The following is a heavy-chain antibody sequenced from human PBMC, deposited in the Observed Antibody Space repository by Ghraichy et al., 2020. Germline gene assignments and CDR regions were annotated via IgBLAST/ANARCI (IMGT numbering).Heavy chain of an antibody. CDR1: GLTFSSYA. J-gene: IGHJ6*03. V-gene: IGHV3-23*01. Sequence: GESLNTSCAASGLTFSSYAMNWVRQAPGKGLDWVSAVSANGGSTYYADSVKGRFTISRDNSKNTLYLQMNSLRAEDTAVYYCAKAGDPNYYYYMDVWGKGTTVTVSS. D-gene: IGHD3-10*01. CDR3: AKAGDPNYYYYMDV. CDR2: VSANGGST.